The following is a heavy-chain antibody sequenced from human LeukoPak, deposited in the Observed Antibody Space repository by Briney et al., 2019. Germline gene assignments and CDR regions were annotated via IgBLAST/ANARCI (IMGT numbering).Heavy chain of an antibody. Sequence: GGSLRLSCVASGFSFTNYAMRWVRQAPARGPEWLSSMKGGGEPFYADSVKGRCTLSRDISRNTVYLQLNNLRVEDTAIYYCARASWISPADAVCWGQGTQVTVSS. V-gene: IGHV3-23*01. J-gene: IGHJ4*02. CDR2: MKGGGEP. CDR3: ARASWISPADAVC. D-gene: IGHD2-2*03. CDR1: GFSFTNYA.